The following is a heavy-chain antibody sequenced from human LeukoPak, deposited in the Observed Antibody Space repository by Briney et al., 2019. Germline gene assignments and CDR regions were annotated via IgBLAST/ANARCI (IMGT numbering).Heavy chain of an antibody. V-gene: IGHV3-23*01. CDR1: GFTFSSYA. CDR2: ISGSGGST. CDR3: ANIMMGYFDY. J-gene: IGHJ4*02. D-gene: IGHD3-16*01. Sequence: GGSLRLSCAASGFTFSSYAMSWVREAPGKGLEWVSAISGSGGSTYYADSVKRRFTISRDNSKNTLYLQMNSMTAEDTALSYCANIMMGYFDYWGQGTLVTVSS.